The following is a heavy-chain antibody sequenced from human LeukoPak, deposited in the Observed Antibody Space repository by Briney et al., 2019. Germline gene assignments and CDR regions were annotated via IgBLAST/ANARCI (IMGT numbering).Heavy chain of an antibody. J-gene: IGHJ6*02. Sequence: SETLSLTCTVSGGSISSYYWSWVRQPPGKGLEWIGYFHYSGSTNYNPSLKSRVTTSVAKSKHHFSLKLRSVTDADTAVYYCASEVLPYYDFWSGGGGMDVWGQGTTVTVSS. V-gene: IGHV4-59*12. CDR1: GGSISSYY. CDR2: FHYSGST. D-gene: IGHD3-3*01. CDR3: ASEVLPYYDFWSGGGGMDV.